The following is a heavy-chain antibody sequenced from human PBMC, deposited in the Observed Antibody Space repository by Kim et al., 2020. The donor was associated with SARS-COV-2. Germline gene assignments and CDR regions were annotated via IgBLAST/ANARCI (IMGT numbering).Heavy chain of an antibody. CDR1: GGSISSGGYY. Sequence: SETLSLTCTVSGGSISSGGYYWSWIRQHPGKGLEWIGYIYYSGSTYYNPSLKSRVTISVDTSKNQFSLKLSSVTAADTAVYYCARSLLRYFDGAPDYWGQGTLVTVSS. V-gene: IGHV4-31*03. J-gene: IGHJ4*02. CDR2: IYYSGST. CDR3: ARSLLRYFDGAPDY. D-gene: IGHD3-9*01.